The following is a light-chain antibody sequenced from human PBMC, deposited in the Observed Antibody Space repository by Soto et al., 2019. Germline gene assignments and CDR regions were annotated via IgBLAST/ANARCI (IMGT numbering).Light chain of an antibody. CDR3: CSYAGTYSVV. CDR1: SSDVGGYNY. V-gene: IGLV2-11*01. J-gene: IGLJ2*01. CDR2: DVS. Sequence: QSALTQPRSVSGSPRQSVTISCTGISSDVGGYNYVSWYQQHPGKAPKLMIYDVSKRPSGVPDRFSGSKSGNTASLTISGLQAEDEADYYCCSYAGTYSVVFGGGTKLTVL.